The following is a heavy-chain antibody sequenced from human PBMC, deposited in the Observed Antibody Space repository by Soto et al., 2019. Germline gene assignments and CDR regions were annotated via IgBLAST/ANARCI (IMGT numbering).Heavy chain of an antibody. J-gene: IGHJ1*01. Sequence: PSETLSLTCSVSGDSISSNSYYWIWIRQPPGKGLEWIGYVYYSGSTNYNPSLKSRVTISVDTSTNQFSLRLSSVTAADTAVYYCARSRTTVTPSGFQHWGQGTLVTVSS. CDR1: GDSISSNSYY. V-gene: IGHV4-61*05. D-gene: IGHD4-17*01. CDR2: VYYSGST. CDR3: ARSRTTVTPSGFQH.